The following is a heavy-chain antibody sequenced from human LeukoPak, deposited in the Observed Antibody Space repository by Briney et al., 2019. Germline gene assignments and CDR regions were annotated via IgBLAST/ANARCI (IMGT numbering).Heavy chain of an antibody. CDR3: ARFDYGAPDY. J-gene: IGHJ4*02. V-gene: IGHV6-1*01. CDR2: TYYRSKWYT. Sequence: PSQTLSLTCAISGDSVSSNSAAWNWIRQSPPRGLEWLGRTYYRSKWYTDYTVSLRSRLSINPDTSNNQFSLQLSSVTPEDTAVYYCARFDYGAPDYWGQGTLVTVSS. D-gene: IGHD3-16*01. CDR1: GDSVSSNSAA.